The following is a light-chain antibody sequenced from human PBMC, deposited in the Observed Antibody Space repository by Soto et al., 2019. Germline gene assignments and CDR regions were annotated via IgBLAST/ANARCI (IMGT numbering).Light chain of an antibody. CDR1: QSISSY. Sequence: DIQMTQSPSSLSASVGDRVTITCRASQSISSYLNWYQQKPGKAPKLLIYAASSLQSGVPSRFSSSGSGTDFTLTSSSLQPEDFETYYCQQSYSTPTFGPETKVDIK. CDR2: AAS. CDR3: QQSYSTPT. V-gene: IGKV1-39*01. J-gene: IGKJ3*01.